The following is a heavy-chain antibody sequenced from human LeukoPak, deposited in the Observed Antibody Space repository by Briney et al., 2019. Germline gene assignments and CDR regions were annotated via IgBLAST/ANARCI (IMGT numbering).Heavy chain of an antibody. CDR1: GFTFSSYM. J-gene: IGHJ4*02. CDR3: ARAVAAADSY. D-gene: IGHD6-13*01. Sequence: GGSLRLSCAASGFTFSSYMMNWVRQAPGKGLEWVSSINSGSTYTYYTESVKGRFTVSRDNAKNSLFLQMNSLRAEDTAVYSCARAVAAADSYWGRGTLVTVSS. CDR2: INSGSTYT. V-gene: IGHV3-21*01.